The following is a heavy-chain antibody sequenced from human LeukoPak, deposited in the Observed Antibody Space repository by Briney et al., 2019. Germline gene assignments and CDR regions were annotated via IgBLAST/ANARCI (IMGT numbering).Heavy chain of an antibody. CDR1: GGSISSYY. V-gene: IGHV4-59*01. J-gene: IGHJ5*02. D-gene: IGHD3-3*01. CDR2: IYYSGST. CDR3: ARVGSYYDFWSGYYPALSWFDP. Sequence: SETLSLTCTVSGGSISSYYWSWIRQPPGKGLEWTGYIYYSGSTNYNPSLKSRVTISVDTSKNQFSLKLSSVTAADTAVYYCARVGSYYDFWSGYYPALSWFDPWGQGTLVTVSS.